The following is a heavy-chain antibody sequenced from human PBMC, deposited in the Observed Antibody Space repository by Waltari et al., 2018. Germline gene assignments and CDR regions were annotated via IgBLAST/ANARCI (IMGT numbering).Heavy chain of an antibody. Sequence: EVQLVESGGGLVKPGGSLRLSCAASGFTFSNAWMSWVRQAPGKGLEWVGRIKSKTDGGTTDDAAPVKGRFTISRDDSKNTLYLQMNSLKTEDTAVYYCTTADVVVIAIYWGQGTLVTVSS. D-gene: IGHD2-21*01. CDR1: GFTFSNAW. CDR3: TTADVVVIAIY. J-gene: IGHJ4*02. V-gene: IGHV3-15*01. CDR2: IKSKTDGGTT.